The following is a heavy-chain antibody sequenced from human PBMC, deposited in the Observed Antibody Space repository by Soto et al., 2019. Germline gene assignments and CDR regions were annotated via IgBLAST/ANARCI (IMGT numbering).Heavy chain of an antibody. D-gene: IGHD2-15*01. CDR3: VRVVAIPGCSDN. CDR1: GGTFSSYA. CDR2: IVPIVDTS. V-gene: IGHV1-69*12. Sequence: QVQLVQSGAEVRQPASSVNVSCKTSGGTFSSYAISWVRQAPGQGLEWMGGIVPIVDTSAYAQKFQGRVTIIADESKSRVCMELSRRISDETAVYYCVRVVAIPGCSDNWGQGTLVTVSS. J-gene: IGHJ4*02.